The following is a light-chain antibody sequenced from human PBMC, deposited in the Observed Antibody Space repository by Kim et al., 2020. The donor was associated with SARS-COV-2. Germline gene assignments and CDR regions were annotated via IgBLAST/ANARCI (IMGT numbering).Light chain of an antibody. V-gene: IGLV3-1*01. CDR3: QAWDRSTAWV. J-gene: IGLJ2*01. Sequence: SYELTQPPSVSVSPGQTASITCSGDKLGDKYACWYQQKPGQSPVLVIYQDSKRPSGIPERFYGSNSGNTATLTISGTQAMDEADYYCQAWDRSTAWVFGGGTQLTVL. CDR1: KLGDKY. CDR2: QDS.